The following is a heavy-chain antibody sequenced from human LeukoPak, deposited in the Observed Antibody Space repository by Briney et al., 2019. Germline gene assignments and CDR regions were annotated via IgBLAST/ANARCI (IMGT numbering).Heavy chain of an antibody. CDR3: ARGLVSTSCSRYCAFDI. Sequence: SVKVSCKASGGTFSSYTISWVRQAPGQGLEWMGRIIPILGIANYAQKFQGRATITADKSTSTAYMELSSLRSEDTAVYYCARGLVSTSCSRYCAFDIWGQGTWSPSLQ. CDR1: GGTFSSYT. J-gene: IGHJ3*02. D-gene: IGHD2-2*01. V-gene: IGHV1-69*02. CDR2: IIPILGIA.